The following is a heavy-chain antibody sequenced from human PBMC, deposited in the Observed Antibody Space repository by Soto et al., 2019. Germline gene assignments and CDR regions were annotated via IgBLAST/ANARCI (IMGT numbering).Heavy chain of an antibody. D-gene: IGHD2-21*02. CDR1: GYTFTSYA. Sequence: QVQLVQSGAEEKKPGASVKVSCKASGYTFTSYAMHWVRQAPGQRLEWMGWINAGNGNTKYSQKFQGXVPIARXXSASTGYMELSSLRSEDTAVYYCARSIVVVTALDYWGQGTLVTVSS. CDR2: INAGNGNT. CDR3: ARSIVVVTALDY. J-gene: IGHJ4*02. V-gene: IGHV1-3*05.